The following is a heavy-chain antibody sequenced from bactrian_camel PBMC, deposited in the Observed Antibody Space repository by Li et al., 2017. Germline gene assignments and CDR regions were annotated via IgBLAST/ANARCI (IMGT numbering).Heavy chain of an antibody. J-gene: IGHJ6*01. CDR2: IQGDGRT. D-gene: IGHD1*01. Sequence: HVQLVESGGGSVQAGGSLRLTCIASGFTDDVPDVSWYRQAPGKACELVSTIQGDGRTYYADSVKGRFTVSRDNAKNTLYLEMDSLIIEDTAVYYCAKDRYYGLDDLFGYWGQGTQVTVS. V-gene: IGHV3S55*01. CDR1: GFTDDVPD. CDR3: AKDRYYGLDDLFGY.